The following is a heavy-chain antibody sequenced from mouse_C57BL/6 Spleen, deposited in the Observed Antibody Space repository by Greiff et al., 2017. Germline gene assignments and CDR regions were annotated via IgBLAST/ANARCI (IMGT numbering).Heavy chain of an antibody. CDR3: AREGTTVVATDY. D-gene: IGHD1-1*01. V-gene: IGHV1-52*01. CDR2: IDPSDSET. J-gene: IGHJ2*01. CDR1: GYTFSSYW. Sequence: VQLQQPGAELVRPGSSVKLSCKASGYTFSSYWMHWVKQRPIQGLEWIGNIDPSDSETHYNQKFKDKATLTVDKSSSTAYMQLSSLTSEDSAVYYCAREGTTVVATDYWGQGTTLTVSS.